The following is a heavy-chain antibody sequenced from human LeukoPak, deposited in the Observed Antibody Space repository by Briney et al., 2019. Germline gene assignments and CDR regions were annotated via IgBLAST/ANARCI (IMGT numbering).Heavy chain of an antibody. Sequence: SETLSLTCTVSGGSISSSSYYWGWIRQPPGKGLEWIGSIYYSGITYYNPSPKSRVTISVDTSKNQFSLKLSSVTAADTAVYYCLSYYDILTGYFQWGQGTLVTVSS. CDR2: IYYSGIT. D-gene: IGHD3-9*01. CDR1: GGSISSSSYY. J-gene: IGHJ4*02. V-gene: IGHV4-39*01. CDR3: LSYYDILTGYFQ.